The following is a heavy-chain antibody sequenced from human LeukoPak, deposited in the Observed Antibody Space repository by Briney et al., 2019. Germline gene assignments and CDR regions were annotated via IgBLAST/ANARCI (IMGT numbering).Heavy chain of an antibody. D-gene: IGHD6-13*01. V-gene: IGHV1-18*04. CDR1: GYTFTSYG. CDR2: ISAYNGNT. J-gene: IGHJ4*02. CDR3: ARDPGAAAARHFDY. Sequence: GASVKVSCKASGYTFTSYGISWVRQAPGQGLEWMGWISAYNGNTNYAQKLQGRVTMNTDTSTSTAYMELRSLRSDDTAVYYCARDPGAAAARHFDYWGQGTLVTVSS.